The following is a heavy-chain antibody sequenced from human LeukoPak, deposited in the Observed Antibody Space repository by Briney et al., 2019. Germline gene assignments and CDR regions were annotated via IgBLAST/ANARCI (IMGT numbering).Heavy chain of an antibody. Sequence: SETLSLTCNVSGASISSNYWSWIRQPPGKGLEWIGYIYHSGNTNYSPSLESRVTMSVDESKNQFSLRVHLVSAADTAVYYCASTRRAAVAGRFDSWGQGTLVTVSA. D-gene: IGHD6-19*01. J-gene: IGHJ4*02. CDR3: ASTRRAAVAGRFDS. CDR2: IYHSGNT. CDR1: GASISSNY. V-gene: IGHV4-4*09.